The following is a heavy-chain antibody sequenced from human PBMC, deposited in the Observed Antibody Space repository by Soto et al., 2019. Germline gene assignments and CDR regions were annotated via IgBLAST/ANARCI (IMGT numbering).Heavy chain of an antibody. D-gene: IGHD3-16*01. V-gene: IGHV2-5*01. CDR3: AHRRGGYFDY. CDR2: IYWNDEK. J-gene: IGHJ4*02. Sequence: QITLKESGPTLVKPTQPLTLTCTFSGFSLSTSGVGVGWIRQPPGKALGWLALIYWNDEKRYSPSPKSKLTIPQDTSNNQVVLTMTTMDPVDTATYFCAHRRGGYFDYWGQGTLVTVSS. CDR1: GFSLSTSGVG.